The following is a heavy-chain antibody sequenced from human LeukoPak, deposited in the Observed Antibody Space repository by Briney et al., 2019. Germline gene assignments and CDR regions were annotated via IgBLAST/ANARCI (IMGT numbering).Heavy chain of an antibody. CDR2: INHSGST. CDR3: ARAGIVYYYYYMDV. V-gene: IGHV4-34*01. Sequence: PSETLSLTCAVYGGSFSGYYWSWVRQPPGKGLEWIGEINHSGSTNYNPSLKSRVTISVDTSKNQFSLKLSSVTAADTAVYYCARAGIVYYYYYMDVWGKGTTVTVSS. CDR1: GGSFSGYY. J-gene: IGHJ6*03. D-gene: IGHD2-15*01.